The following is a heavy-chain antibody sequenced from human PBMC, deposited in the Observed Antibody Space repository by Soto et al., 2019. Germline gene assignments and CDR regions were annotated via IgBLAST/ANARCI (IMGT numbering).Heavy chain of an antibody. J-gene: IGHJ6*02. V-gene: IGHV1-18*01. CDR1: GYTFTSYG. CDR2: ISAYNGNT. D-gene: IGHD3-9*01. CDR3: ARDLYYDILTGTSYYYYGMDV. Sequence: QVQLVQSGAEVKKSGASVKVSCKASGYTFTSYGISWVRQAPGQGLEWMGWISAYNGNTNYAQKLQGRVTMTTDTSTSTAYMELRSLRSDDTAVYYCARDLYYDILTGTSYYYYGMDVWGQGTTVTVSS.